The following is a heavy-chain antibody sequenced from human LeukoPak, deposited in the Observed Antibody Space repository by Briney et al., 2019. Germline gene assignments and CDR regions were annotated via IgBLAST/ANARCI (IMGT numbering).Heavy chain of an antibody. D-gene: IGHD5-12*01. V-gene: IGHV4-39*01. CDR1: GGSISSSSYN. CDR3: ARHRAGYEGLSWFDP. J-gene: IGHJ5*02. CDR2: IYYSGST. Sequence: PSETLSLTCTVSGGSISSSSYNWGGIRQPPGRGLEWIGTIYYSGSTYYNPSLKSRVTISVDTSKNQFTLKLSSVTAADTAVYYCARHRAGYEGLSWFDPWGQGTLVTVSS.